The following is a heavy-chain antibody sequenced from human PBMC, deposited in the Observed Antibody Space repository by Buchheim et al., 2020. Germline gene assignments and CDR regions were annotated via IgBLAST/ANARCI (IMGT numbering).Heavy chain of an antibody. J-gene: IGHJ5*02. CDR3: ARHRITIFGVSNWFDP. D-gene: IGHD3-3*01. V-gene: IGHV4-59*01. CDR1: GGSISSYY. Sequence: QVQLQESGPGLVKPSETLSLTCTVSGGSISSYYWSWIRQPPGKGLEWIGYIYYSGSTNYNPSLKSRVTISVDTSKNQFSLKLSSVTAADTAVYYCARHRITIFGVSNWFDPWGQGTL. CDR2: IYYSGST.